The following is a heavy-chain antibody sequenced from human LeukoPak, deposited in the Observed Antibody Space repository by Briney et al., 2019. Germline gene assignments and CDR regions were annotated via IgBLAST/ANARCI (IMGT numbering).Heavy chain of an antibody. V-gene: IGHV4-39*07. CDR3: ARDTYYYDSSGYYLV. CDR1: GGSISSSSYY. CDR2: IYYSGST. J-gene: IGHJ4*02. D-gene: IGHD3-22*01. Sequence: SETLSLTCTVSGGSISSSSYYWGWIRQPPGKGLEGIGRIYYSGSTYYNPSLKSRVTISVDTSKNQFSLKLSSVTAADTAVYYCARDTYYYDSSGYYLVWGQGTLVTVSS.